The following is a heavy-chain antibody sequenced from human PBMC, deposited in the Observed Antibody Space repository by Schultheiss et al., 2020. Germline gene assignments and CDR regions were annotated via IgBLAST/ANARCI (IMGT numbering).Heavy chain of an antibody. Sequence: LRLSCAVSGGSISSGGYSWSWIRQPPGKGLEWIGYIYHSGSTYYNPSLKSRVTISVDRSKNQFSLKLSSVTAADTAVYYCARGGYSGYADFDYWGQGTLVTVSS. V-gene: IGHV4-30-2*01. D-gene: IGHD5-12*01. CDR1: GGSISSGGYS. CDR2: IYHSGST. J-gene: IGHJ4*02. CDR3: ARGGYSGYADFDY.